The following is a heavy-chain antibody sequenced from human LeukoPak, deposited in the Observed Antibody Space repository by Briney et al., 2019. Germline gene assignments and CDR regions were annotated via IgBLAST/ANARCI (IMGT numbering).Heavy chain of an antibody. V-gene: IGHV3-7*01. CDR1: GFTFSNSW. J-gene: IGHJ4*02. Sequence: PGGSLRLSCAASGFTFSNSWMCWVRQAPGKGLQWVANINPDGSVKNYVDSVKGRFTIFRDNAKNSVFLQVNSLRAEDTAVFYCTRDLDIVVVPAAIQGDFDYWGQGTLVTVSS. CDR2: INPDGSVK. D-gene: IGHD2-2*01. CDR3: TRDLDIVVVPAAIQGDFDY.